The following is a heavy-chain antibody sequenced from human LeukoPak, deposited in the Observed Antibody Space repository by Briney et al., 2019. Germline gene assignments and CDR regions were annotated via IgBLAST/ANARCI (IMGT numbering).Heavy chain of an antibody. CDR3: ARDYDFWSGYYVSRFDP. J-gene: IGHJ5*02. CDR2: INPNSGGT. V-gene: IGHV1-2*06. CDR1: GYTFTGYY. D-gene: IGHD3-3*01. Sequence: ASVKVSCKASGYTFTGYYMPWVRQAPGQGLEWMGRINPNSGGTNYAQKFQGRVTMTRDTSISTAYMELSRLRSDDTAVYYCARDYDFWSGYYVSRFDPWGQGTLVTVSS.